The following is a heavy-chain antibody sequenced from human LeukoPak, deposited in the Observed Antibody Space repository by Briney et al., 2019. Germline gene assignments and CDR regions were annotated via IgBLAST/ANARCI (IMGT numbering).Heavy chain of an antibody. D-gene: IGHD3-10*01. CDR2: IKSKTDGGTT. V-gene: IGHV3-15*01. CDR3: TTAYLWFGGVFEYFQH. CDR1: GFTFNNAW. J-gene: IGHJ1*01. Sequence: PGGSLRLSCAASGFTFNNAWMTWVRQAPEKVLEWVGRIKSKTDGGTTDYAAPVKGRFTISRDDSKNTMYLQMNSLKTQDTTMYYCTTAYLWFGGVFEYFQHWGQGTLVTVSS.